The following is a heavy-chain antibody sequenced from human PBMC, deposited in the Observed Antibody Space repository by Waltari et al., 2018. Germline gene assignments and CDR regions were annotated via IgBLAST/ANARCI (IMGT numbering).Heavy chain of an antibody. CDR1: GHSITSFY. CDR3: ARGLDPAVRFDL. J-gene: IGHJ4*01. D-gene: IGHD2-2*03. CDR2: IYYTGIS. Sequence: QVQLQESGPGLVKASEPLSLTCNVPGHSITSFYWSWIRQPPGKGLEWIGYIYYTGISNSNPSLKSRVTISIDTSKKQFSLKMTSVTAADTAVYYCARGLDPAVRFDLWGHGTLATVSA. V-gene: IGHV4-59*01.